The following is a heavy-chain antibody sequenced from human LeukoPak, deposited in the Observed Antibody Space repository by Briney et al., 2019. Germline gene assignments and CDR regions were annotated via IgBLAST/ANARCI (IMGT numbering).Heavy chain of an antibody. CDR2: IYTSGST. CDR1: GGSINSHY. CDR3: ARDLGRDYYMDV. Sequence: SETLSLTCTVSGGSINSHYWSWVRQPPVKGLEWIGRIYTSGSTNYNPSLKSRVTISVDTSKNQFSLKLSSVTAADTAVYYCARDLGRDYYMDVWGKGTTVTISS. J-gene: IGHJ6*03. D-gene: IGHD3-16*01. V-gene: IGHV4-4*07.